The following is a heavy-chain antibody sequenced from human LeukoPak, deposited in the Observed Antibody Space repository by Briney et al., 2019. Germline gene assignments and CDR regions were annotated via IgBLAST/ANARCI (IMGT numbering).Heavy chain of an antibody. CDR3: ARDITTEYYYDSSGYQKGFDY. J-gene: IGHJ4*02. CDR2: ISYDGSNK. V-gene: IGHV3-30*03. CDR1: GFTFSSYG. D-gene: IGHD3-22*01. Sequence: PGRSLRLSCAASGFTFSSYGMHWVRQAPGKGLEWVAVISYDGSNKYYADSVKGRFTISRDNSKNTLYLQMNSLRAEDTAVYYCARDITTEYYYDSSGYQKGFDYWGQGTLVTVSS.